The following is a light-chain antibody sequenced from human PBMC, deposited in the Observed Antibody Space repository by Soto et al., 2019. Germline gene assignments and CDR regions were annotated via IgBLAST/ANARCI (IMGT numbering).Light chain of an antibody. V-gene: IGKV2-28*01. J-gene: IGKJ3*01. Sequence: DIVMTQSPLSLPVTPGEPASISCRSSQSLLHSNGYNYLDWYLQKPGQSPQLLIYLGSNRASGVPDRCSGSGSGTDFTLKISRVEAEDVGVYYCMQDLQTPFTFGPGTKVDIK. CDR3: MQDLQTPFT. CDR2: LGS. CDR1: QSLLHSNGYNY.